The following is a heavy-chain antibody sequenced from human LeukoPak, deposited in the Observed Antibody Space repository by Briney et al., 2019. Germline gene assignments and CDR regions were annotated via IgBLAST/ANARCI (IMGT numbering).Heavy chain of an antibody. Sequence: GGSLRLSCAASGFTFSSYGMHWVSQAPGKGLEWVAFIRYDGSNKYYADSVKGRFTISRDNSKNTLYLQMNSLRAEDTAVYYCAKRGFGVVRAAIFDAFDIWGQGTMVTVSS. CDR2: IRYDGSNK. D-gene: IGHD2-2*02. V-gene: IGHV3-30*02. CDR1: GFTFSSYG. J-gene: IGHJ3*02. CDR3: AKRGFGVVRAAIFDAFDI.